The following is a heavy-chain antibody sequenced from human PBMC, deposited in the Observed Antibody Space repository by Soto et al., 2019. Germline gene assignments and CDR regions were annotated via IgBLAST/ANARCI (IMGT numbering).Heavy chain of an antibody. J-gene: IGHJ4*02. V-gene: IGHV3-23*01. CDR1: GFTFRTYV. D-gene: IGHD3-16*02. Sequence: GGSLRLSCPASGFTFRTYVMKWVRQAPGKGLEWVSAISGSGGSTYYADSVKGRFTISRDNSKNTLYLQMNSLRAEDTAVYYCAKARYIWGSYRLDYWGQGTLVTVSS. CDR3: AKARYIWGSYRLDY. CDR2: ISGSGGST.